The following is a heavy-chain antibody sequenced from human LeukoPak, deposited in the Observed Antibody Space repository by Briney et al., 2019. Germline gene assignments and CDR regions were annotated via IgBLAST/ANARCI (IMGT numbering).Heavy chain of an antibody. D-gene: IGHD2-2*01. CDR3: ARDRFGGYCSSISCYRSLDY. J-gene: IGHJ4*02. Sequence: GGSLRLSCAASGFTFSSYSMNWVRQAPGEGLEWVSSISSSSSYIYYADSVKGRFTISRDNAKNSLYLQMNSLRAEDTAVYYCARDRFGGYCSSISCYRSLDYWGQGTLVTVSS. CDR2: ISSSSSYI. V-gene: IGHV3-21*01. CDR1: GFTFSSYS.